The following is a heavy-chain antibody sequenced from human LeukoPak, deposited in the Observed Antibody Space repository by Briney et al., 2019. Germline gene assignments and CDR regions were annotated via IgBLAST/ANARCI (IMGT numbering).Heavy chain of an antibody. CDR1: GGTFSSYA. J-gene: IGHJ5*02. CDR3: ARDRRGRGYSYGFGNWFDP. V-gene: IGHV1-69*05. Sequence: GASVKVSCKASGGTFSSYAISWVRQAPEQGLEWMGRIIPIFGTANYAQKFQGRVTITTDESTSTAYMELSSLRSEDTAVYYCARDRRGRGYSYGFGNWFDPWGQGTLVTVSS. D-gene: IGHD5-18*01. CDR2: IIPIFGTA.